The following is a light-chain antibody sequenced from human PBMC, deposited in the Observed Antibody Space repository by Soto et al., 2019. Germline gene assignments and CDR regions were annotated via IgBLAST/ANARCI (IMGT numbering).Light chain of an antibody. CDR3: QQGHTFPWT. Sequence: IWMTQSPSLLSASTGDRVTISCRASQGITNYLNWYQQKLGQAPRLLIYAASTLESGVPSRFSGSGSETDFTLSITSLQPEDFATYYCQQGHTFPWTFGQGTKVDIK. CDR2: AAS. J-gene: IGKJ1*01. V-gene: IGKV1-39*01. CDR1: QGITNY.